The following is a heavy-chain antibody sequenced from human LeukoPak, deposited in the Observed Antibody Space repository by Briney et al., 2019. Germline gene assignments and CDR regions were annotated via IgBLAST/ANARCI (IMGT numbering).Heavy chain of an antibody. V-gene: IGHV1-18*01. CDR1: GYTFTSYG. Sequence: ASVKVSCKASGYTFTSYGISWVRQAPGQGLEWMGWISAYNGNTNYAQKLQGRVTVTTDTSTSTAYMELRSLRSDDTAVYYCARVDSVLLWFGELLDYWGQGTLVTVSS. CDR3: ARVDSVLLWFGELLDY. CDR2: ISAYNGNT. J-gene: IGHJ4*02. D-gene: IGHD3-10*01.